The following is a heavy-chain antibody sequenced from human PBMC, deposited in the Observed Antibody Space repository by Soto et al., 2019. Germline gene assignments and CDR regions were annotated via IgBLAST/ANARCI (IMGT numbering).Heavy chain of an antibody. V-gene: IGHV3-9*01. Sequence: EVQLVESGGGLVQPGWSLRLSCAASGFTFEDYAMHWVRQGPGKGLEWVSSVSWKSFTLRYADSVEGRFTISRDNAKNSLYLQLNRMRDEVTALYYCAKDTGSVGYGGLDYWGRGTLVTV. CDR1: GFTFEDYA. J-gene: IGHJ4*02. D-gene: IGHD4-17*01. CDR2: VSWKSFTL. CDR3: AKDTGSVGYGGLDY.